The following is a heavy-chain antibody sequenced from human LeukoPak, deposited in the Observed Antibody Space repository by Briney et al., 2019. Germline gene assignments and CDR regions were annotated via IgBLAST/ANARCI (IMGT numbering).Heavy chain of an antibody. CDR1: GGSISSGSYY. CDR3: ARDLGVCSSTSCFNWFDP. CDR2: IYTSGST. J-gene: IGHJ5*02. Sequence: SETLSLTCTVSGGSISSGSYYWSWIRQPAGKGLEWIGRIYTSGSTNYSPSLKSRVTMSVDTSKNQFSLKLSSVTAADTAVYYCARDLGVCSSTSCFNWFDPWGQGTLVTVSS. D-gene: IGHD2-2*01. V-gene: IGHV4-61*02.